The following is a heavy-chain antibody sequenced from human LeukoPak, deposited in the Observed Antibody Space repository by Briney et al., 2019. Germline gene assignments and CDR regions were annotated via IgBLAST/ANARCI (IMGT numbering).Heavy chain of an antibody. CDR3: ARDGPRSSSSNYYYYYGMDV. V-gene: IGHV1-46*01. CDR1: GYTFTSYY. CDR2: INPSGGST. D-gene: IGHD6-6*01. J-gene: IGHJ6*02. Sequence: ASVKVSCKASGYTFTSYYMHWVRQAPGQGLEWMGIINPSGGSTSYAQKFQGRVTMTRDTSTSTVYMELSSLRSEDTAVYYCARDGPRSSSSNYYYYYGMDVWGQGTTVTVSS.